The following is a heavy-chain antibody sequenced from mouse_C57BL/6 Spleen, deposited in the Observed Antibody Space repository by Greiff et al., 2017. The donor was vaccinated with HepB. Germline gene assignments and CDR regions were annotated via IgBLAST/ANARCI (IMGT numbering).Heavy chain of an antibody. V-gene: IGHV1-53*01. CDR3: ARSRSNYPYAMDY. CDR1: GYTFTSYW. D-gene: IGHD2-5*01. J-gene: IGHJ4*01. Sequence: QVQLQQPGTELVKPGASVKQSCKASGYTFTSYWMHWVKQRPGQGLEWIGNINPSNGGTNYNEKFKSKATLTVDKSSSTAYMQLSSLTSEDSAVYYCARSRSNYPYAMDYWGQGTSVTVSS. CDR2: INPSNGGT.